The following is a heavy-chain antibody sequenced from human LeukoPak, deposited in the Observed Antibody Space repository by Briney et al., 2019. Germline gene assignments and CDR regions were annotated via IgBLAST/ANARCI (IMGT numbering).Heavy chain of an antibody. CDR3: AKDINYYDSSGYSN. D-gene: IGHD3-22*01. Sequence: GSLRLSCAASGFTFSSYAMSWVRQAPGKGLEWVSAISGSGGSTHYADSVKGRFIISRDNSKNTLYLQMNSLRAEDTAVYYCAKDINYYDSSGYSNWGQGILVTVSS. J-gene: IGHJ4*02. CDR2: ISGSGGST. CDR1: GFTFSSYA. V-gene: IGHV3-23*01.